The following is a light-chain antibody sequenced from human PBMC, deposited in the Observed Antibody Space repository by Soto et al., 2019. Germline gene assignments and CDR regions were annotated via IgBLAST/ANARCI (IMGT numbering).Light chain of an antibody. CDR2: AAS. Sequence: AIRMTQSPSSLSASTGDRVTITCRASQGISSYLAWYQQKPGKAPKLLIYAASTLQSGVPSRFSGSGSGTDFTPTISCLKSKDFEIYYCKNYYSYRWTFAKGTRGK. CDR1: QGISSY. J-gene: IGKJ1*01. V-gene: IGKV1-8*01. CDR3: KNYYSYRWT.